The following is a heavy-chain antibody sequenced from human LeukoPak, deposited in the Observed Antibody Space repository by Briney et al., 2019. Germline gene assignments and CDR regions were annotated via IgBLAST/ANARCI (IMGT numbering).Heavy chain of an antibody. J-gene: IGHJ3*02. CDR3: ARDPQYWGRGAFDI. CDR2: IYSGGST. Sequence: GGSLRLSCAASGFTVSSNYMSWVRQAPGKGLEWVSVIYSGGSTYYADSVKGRFTISRDNSKNTLYHQMNSLRAEDTAVYYCARDPQYWGRGAFDIWGQGTMVTVSS. V-gene: IGHV3-66*01. CDR1: GFTVSSNY. D-gene: IGHD3-16*01.